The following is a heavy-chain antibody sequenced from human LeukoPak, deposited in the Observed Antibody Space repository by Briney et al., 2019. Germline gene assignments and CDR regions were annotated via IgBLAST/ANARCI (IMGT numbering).Heavy chain of an antibody. CDR2: INPNSGDT. J-gene: IGHJ4*02. CDR1: GYTLTGYY. CDR3: ARGLGTGGYFDY. Sequence: ASVKVSCKASGYTLTGYYMHWVRQAPGQGLEWMGWINPNSGDTNYAQKFQGRVTITADKSTSTAYMELSSLRSEDTAVYYCARGLGTGGYFDYWGQGTLVTVSS. V-gene: IGHV1-2*02. D-gene: IGHD3-16*01.